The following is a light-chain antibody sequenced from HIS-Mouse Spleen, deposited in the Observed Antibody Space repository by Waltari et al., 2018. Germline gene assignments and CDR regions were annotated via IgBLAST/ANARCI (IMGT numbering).Light chain of an antibody. J-gene: IGLJ2*01. CDR3: QVWDSSSDHVV. V-gene: IGLV3-21*03. CDR1: NLGSKS. CDR2: DDS. Sequence: SYVLTPPPSVSVAPGKTARITCGGNNLGSKSVHWYQQKPGQAPVLVVYDDSDRPSGIPERFSGANSGNTATLTSSRVEAGDEADYYCQVWDSSSDHVVFGGGTKLTVL.